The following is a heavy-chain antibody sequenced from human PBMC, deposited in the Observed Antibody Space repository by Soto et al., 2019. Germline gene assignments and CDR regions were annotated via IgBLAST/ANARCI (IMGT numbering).Heavy chain of an antibody. D-gene: IGHD3-22*01. CDR1: GGSIGSTSYY. J-gene: IGHJ4*02. CDR3: ARQGGWLLPFDY. Sequence: PSETLSLTCTVSGGSIGSTSYYWGWIRQPPGKGLEWIGSIYYSGSTYYNPSLKSRVTIPVDTSKNQFSLKLTSVTAADTAVYYCARQGGWLLPFDYWGQGTLVTVSS. V-gene: IGHV4-39*01. CDR2: IYYSGST.